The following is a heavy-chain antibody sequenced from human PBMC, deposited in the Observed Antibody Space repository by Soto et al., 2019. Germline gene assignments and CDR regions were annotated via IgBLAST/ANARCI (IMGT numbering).Heavy chain of an antibody. V-gene: IGHV4-30-4*01. D-gene: IGHD2-15*01. CDR3: ARLVQLLQGRWFDP. J-gene: IGHJ5*02. Sequence: QVQLQESGPGLVKPSQTLSLTCTVSGGSISSGDYYWSWIRQPPGKGLEWIGYIYYSGSTYYNPSLKSRVTIXVXTPXNQFSLKLSSVTAADTAVYYCARLVQLLQGRWFDPWGQGTLVTVSS. CDR2: IYYSGST. CDR1: GGSISSGDYY.